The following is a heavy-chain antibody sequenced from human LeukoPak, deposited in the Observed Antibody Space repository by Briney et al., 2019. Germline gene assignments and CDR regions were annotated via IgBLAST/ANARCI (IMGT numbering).Heavy chain of an antibody. V-gene: IGHV1-69*05. CDR3: ARGHNDSSGYIVGEFDY. CDR1: GGTFSSYA. J-gene: IGHJ4*02. D-gene: IGHD3-22*01. CDR2: IIPIFGTA. Sequence: SVKVSCKASGGTFSSYAISWVRQAPGQGLEWMGGIIPIFGTANYAQKFQGGVTITTDESTSTAYMELSSLRSEDTAVYYCARGHNDSSGYIVGEFDYWGQGTLVTVSS.